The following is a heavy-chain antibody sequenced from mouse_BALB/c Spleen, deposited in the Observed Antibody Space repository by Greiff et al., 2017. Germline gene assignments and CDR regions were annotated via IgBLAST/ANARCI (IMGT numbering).Heavy chain of an antibody. CDR1: GFTFISFG. CDR3: ARSVYYDYDGFAY. Sequence: EVQVVESGGGLVQPGGSRKLSCAASGFTFISFGMHWVRQAPEKGLEWVAYISSGSSTIYYADTVKGRFTISRDNPKNTLFLQMTSLRSEDTAMYYCARSVYYDYDGFAYWGQGTLVTVSA. J-gene: IGHJ3*01. CDR2: ISSGSSTI. D-gene: IGHD2-4*01. V-gene: IGHV5-17*02.